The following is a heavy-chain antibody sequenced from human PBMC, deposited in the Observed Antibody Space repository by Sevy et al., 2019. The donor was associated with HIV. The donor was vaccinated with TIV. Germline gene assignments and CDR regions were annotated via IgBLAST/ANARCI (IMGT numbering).Heavy chain of an antibody. CDR2: IRSKTYGGTT. Sequence: GGSLRLSCTISGFTFGDYTMSWSRQAPGKGLEWVGLIRSKTYGGTTESAASVKGRVTISRDDSKTIAYLQMNSPKTEDTAVYYCARVQGTISPYYFFDMDVWGQGTTVTVSS. V-gene: IGHV3-49*03. D-gene: IGHD3-3*01. CDR3: ARVQGTISPYYFFDMDV. J-gene: IGHJ6*02. CDR1: GFTFGDYT.